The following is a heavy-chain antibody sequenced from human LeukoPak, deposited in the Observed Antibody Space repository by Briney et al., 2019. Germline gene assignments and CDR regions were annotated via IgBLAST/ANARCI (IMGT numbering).Heavy chain of an antibody. CDR1: GFTFSNFW. J-gene: IGHJ4*02. CDR3: VRDVEL. Sequence: GGSLRLSCAASGFTFSNFWMGWARQGPEKGLQWVASINRDGSEKHPVDSVKGRFTISRDNAKNSVFREMSSLRVGDTAVYYCVRDVELWGQGTLVTVSS. CDR2: INRDGSEK. V-gene: IGHV3-7*01. D-gene: IGHD1-1*01.